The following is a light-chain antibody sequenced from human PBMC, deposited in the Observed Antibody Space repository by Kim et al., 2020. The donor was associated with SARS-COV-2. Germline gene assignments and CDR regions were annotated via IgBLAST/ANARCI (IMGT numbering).Light chain of an antibody. V-gene: IGKV1-39*01. CDR2: AAS. CDR3: QQIYSTPQT. CDR1: QSISGY. Sequence: DIQMTQSPSSLSASVGDRVTITCRASQSISGYLNWYQQKPGKAPTLLIYAASGLQSGVPSRFSGSGFGTDFTLTMSSLQPEDFATYYCQQIYSTPQTFGQGTRLDIK. J-gene: IGKJ5*01.